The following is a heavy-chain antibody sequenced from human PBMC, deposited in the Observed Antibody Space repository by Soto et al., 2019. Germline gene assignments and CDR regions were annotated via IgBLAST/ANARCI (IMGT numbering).Heavy chain of an antibody. D-gene: IGHD3-10*01. CDR1: GFTFSSYA. Sequence: EVKLLESGGGLGQPGGSLRLSCAASGFTFSSYAMSWVRQAPGKGLEWVSAISGSGGSTYYADSVKGRFTISRDNSKNTLYLQMNSLRAEDTAVYYCAKDRVVRDVYYYGMDVWGQGTTVTVSS. CDR3: AKDRVVRDVYYYGMDV. V-gene: IGHV3-23*01. J-gene: IGHJ6*02. CDR2: ISGSGGST.